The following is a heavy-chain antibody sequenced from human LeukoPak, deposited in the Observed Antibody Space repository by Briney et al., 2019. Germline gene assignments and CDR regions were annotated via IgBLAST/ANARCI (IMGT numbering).Heavy chain of an antibody. Sequence: PGRSLRLSCAASGFTFDDYAMHWVRQAPGKGLEWVSGISWNGGSIAYADSVKGRFTISRDNARNSLYLQMNSLRAEDTALYYCAKAVNWGCPEFDYWGQGTLVTVSS. D-gene: IGHD7-27*01. CDR1: GFTFDDYA. V-gene: IGHV3-9*01. CDR2: ISWNGGSI. CDR3: AKAVNWGCPEFDY. J-gene: IGHJ4*01.